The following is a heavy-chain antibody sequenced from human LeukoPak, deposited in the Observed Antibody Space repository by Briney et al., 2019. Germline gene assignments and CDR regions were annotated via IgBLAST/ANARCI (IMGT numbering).Heavy chain of an antibody. V-gene: IGHV4-39*07. D-gene: IGHD2-15*01. Sequence: SETLSLTCTVSGGSISSSAYHWGWIRQPPGKGLEWIGNIYYSGSKYYNPSVESRVTISIDPSKNQFSLNLGSVTAADTAVYYCARVGYCSDVTCSPHWGQGILVIVSS. CDR2: IYYSGSK. J-gene: IGHJ4*02. CDR1: GGSISSSAYH. CDR3: ARVGYCSDVTCSPH.